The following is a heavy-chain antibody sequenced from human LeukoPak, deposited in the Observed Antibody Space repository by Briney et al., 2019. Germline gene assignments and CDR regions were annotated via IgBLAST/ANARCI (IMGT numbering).Heavy chain of an antibody. V-gene: IGHV4-61*02. Sequence: PSETLSLTRTVSGGSISSGSYYWSWIRQPAGKGLEWIGRIYTSGSTNYNPSLKSRVTISVDTSKNQFSLKLSSVTAADTAVYYCARSKAYCSSTSCPHDAFDIWGQGTMVTVSS. CDR2: IYTSGST. CDR3: ARSKAYCSSTSCPHDAFDI. CDR1: GGSISSGSYY. J-gene: IGHJ3*02. D-gene: IGHD2-2*01.